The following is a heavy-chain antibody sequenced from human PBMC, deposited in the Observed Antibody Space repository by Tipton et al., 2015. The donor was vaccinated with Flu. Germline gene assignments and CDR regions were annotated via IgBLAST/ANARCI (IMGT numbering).Heavy chain of an antibody. CDR1: GGSFSGYY. V-gene: IGHV4-34*01. Sequence: TLSLTCAVYGGSFSGYYWSWIRQPPGKGLEWIGEINHSGTTNYNPSLTSRVTVSADTSKKQFSLKLTSVTAADTAVYYCARGSGSGTYVVFDYWGQGTLVTVSS. CDR2: INHSGTT. J-gene: IGHJ4*02. D-gene: IGHD3-10*01. CDR3: ARGSGSGTYVVFDY.